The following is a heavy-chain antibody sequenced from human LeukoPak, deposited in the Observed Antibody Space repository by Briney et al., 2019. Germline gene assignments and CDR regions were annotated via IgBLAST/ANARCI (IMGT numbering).Heavy chain of an antibody. Sequence: PGGSLRLSCAASGFTFSSYAMHWVRQAPGKGLEWVAVISYDGSNKYYADSVKGRFTISRDNSKNTLYLQMNSLRAEDTAVYYCASPLFQGGYDWESGFDYWGQGTLATVSS. D-gene: IGHD5-12*01. V-gene: IGHV3-30*04. CDR1: GFTFSSYA. J-gene: IGHJ4*02. CDR3: ASPLFQGGYDWESGFDY. CDR2: ISYDGSNK.